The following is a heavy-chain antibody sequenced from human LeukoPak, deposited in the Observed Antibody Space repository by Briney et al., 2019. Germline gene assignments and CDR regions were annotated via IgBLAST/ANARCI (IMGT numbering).Heavy chain of an antibody. CDR3: AREGSYCVGGDCYSFDF. V-gene: IGHV1-2*02. D-gene: IGHD2-21*02. J-gene: IGHJ4*02. Sequence: ASVKVSCKASGYRFISNYIQWLRQAPGLGPEWMGWMHPGNGNTRYAEKFQGRVTMTRDTSINTAYMDLTSLRSDDTAVYYCAREGSYCVGGDCYSFDFWGQGTLITVSS. CDR1: GYRFISNY. CDR2: MHPGNGNT.